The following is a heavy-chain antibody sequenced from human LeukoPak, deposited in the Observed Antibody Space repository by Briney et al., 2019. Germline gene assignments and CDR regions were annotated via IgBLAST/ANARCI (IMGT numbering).Heavy chain of an antibody. D-gene: IGHD2-15*01. V-gene: IGHV1-2*04. Sequence: ASVKVSCKASGYTFTGYYMHWVRQAPGQGLEWMGWINPNSGGTNYAQKFQGWVTMTRDTSISTAYMELSRLRSDDTAVYYCARGLSGYCSGGSCYSLDYWGQGTLVTVSS. CDR3: ARGLSGYCSGGSCYSLDY. CDR1: GYTFTGYY. J-gene: IGHJ4*02. CDR2: INPNSGGT.